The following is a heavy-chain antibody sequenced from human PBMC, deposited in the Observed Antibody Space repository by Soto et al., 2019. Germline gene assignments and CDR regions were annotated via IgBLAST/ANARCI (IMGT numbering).Heavy chain of an antibody. CDR1: GFSFSSDG. V-gene: IGHV3-30*03. Sequence: LRLSWGGSGFSFSSDGMELVSLARGKGLEWVAATTYDGGIKHYVDSVKGRFTISRDNSKNTLYLQMNSLRVEDTATYYCAGDLENPYFYYGLNVWGQGTTVTVSS. J-gene: IGHJ6*02. CDR3: AGDLENPYFYYGLNV. D-gene: IGHD1-1*01. CDR2: TTYDGGIK.